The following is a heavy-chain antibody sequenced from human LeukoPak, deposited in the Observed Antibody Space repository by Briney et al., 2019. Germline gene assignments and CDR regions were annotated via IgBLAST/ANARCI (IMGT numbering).Heavy chain of an antibody. D-gene: IGHD6-13*01. J-gene: IGHJ4*02. V-gene: IGHV1-8*01. CDR1: GYTFTSYD. CDR3: ARVKKVGSWSTKDY. CDR2: MNPNSGNT. Sequence: ASVKVSCKASGYTFTSYDINWVRQAAGQGLEWMGWMNPNSGNTGYAQKFRGRVTMTRNTSISTAYMILSSLRSEDTAVYYCARVKKVGSWSTKDYWGQGTLVTVSS.